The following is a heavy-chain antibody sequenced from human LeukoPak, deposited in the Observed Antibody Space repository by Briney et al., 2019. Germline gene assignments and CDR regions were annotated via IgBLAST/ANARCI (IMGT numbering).Heavy chain of an antibody. CDR3: ARSIVGYDWNFDQ. Sequence: SETLSLTCTVSGGSISSYYWSWIRQAPGKGLEWIGYIYYSGSTNCNPSLESRVTMSVDTSKNQFSLYLSSVTAADTAIYYCARSIVGYDWNFDQWGQGILVTVSS. D-gene: IGHD1-26*01. V-gene: IGHV4-59*08. J-gene: IGHJ4*02. CDR2: IYYSGST. CDR1: GGSISSYY.